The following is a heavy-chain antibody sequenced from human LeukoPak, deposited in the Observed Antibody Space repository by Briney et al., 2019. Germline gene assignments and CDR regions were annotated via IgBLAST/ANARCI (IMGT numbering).Heavy chain of an antibody. Sequence: PGGSLRLSCAASGFTFSSYWMSWVRQAPGKGLEWVANIKQDGSEKYYVDSVKGRFTISRDNAKNSLYLQMNSLRAEDTAVYYCARVEGGVERGFGELFRYYYYYYGMDVWGQGTTVTVSS. CDR3: ARVEGGVERGFGELFRYYYYYYGMDV. CDR2: IKQDGSEK. J-gene: IGHJ6*02. V-gene: IGHV3-7*02. CDR1: GFTFSSYW. D-gene: IGHD3-10*01.